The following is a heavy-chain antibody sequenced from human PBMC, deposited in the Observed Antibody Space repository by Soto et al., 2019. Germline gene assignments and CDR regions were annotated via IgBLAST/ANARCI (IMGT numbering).Heavy chain of an antibody. V-gene: IGHV3-74*01. CDR2: INSDGSST. Sequence: TGGSLRLSCAASGFTFSSYWMHWVRQAPGKGLVWVSRINSDGSSTSYADSVKGRFTISRDNAKNTLFLQMNSLRAEDTAVYYCARAGYCSGGTCYSNYFDYCGHGA. J-gene: IGHJ4*01. CDR3: ARAGYCSGGTCYSNYFDY. D-gene: IGHD2-15*01. CDR1: GFTFSSYW.